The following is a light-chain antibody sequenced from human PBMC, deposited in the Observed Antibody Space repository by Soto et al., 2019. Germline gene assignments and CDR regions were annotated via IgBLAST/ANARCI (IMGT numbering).Light chain of an antibody. CDR2: GAS. J-gene: IGKJ1*01. CDR3: QQYGSSPKT. Sequence: EIVLTQSPGTLSLSPGERATLSCRASQSVRSSYLAWYQQKPGQTPMLLIYGASSRATGIPDRFSGSGSGTDITLTISRREPEDFAVYFCQQYGSSPKTFGQGTKMEIK. CDR1: QSVRSSY. V-gene: IGKV3-20*01.